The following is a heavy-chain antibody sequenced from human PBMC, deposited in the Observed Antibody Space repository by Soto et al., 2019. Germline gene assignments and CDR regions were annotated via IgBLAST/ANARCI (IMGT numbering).Heavy chain of an antibody. CDR2: IYYSGST. V-gene: IGHV4-31*03. CDR1: GGSISSGGYY. J-gene: IGHJ4*02. CDR3: ARDFSLWAFDY. Sequence: PSETLSLTCTVSGGSISSGGYYWSWIRQHPGKGLEWIGYIYYSGSTYYNPSLKSRVTISVDTSKNQFSLKLSSVTAADTAVYYCARDFSLWAFDYWGQGTLVTVSS. D-gene: IGHD7-27*01.